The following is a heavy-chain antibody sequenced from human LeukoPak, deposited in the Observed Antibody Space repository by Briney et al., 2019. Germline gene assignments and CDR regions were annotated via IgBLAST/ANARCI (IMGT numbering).Heavy chain of an antibody. CDR2: LHSGGHT. CDR3: VRGLSGVSSWYFDL. V-gene: IGHV3-53*01. Sequence: GGSLRLSCAASGFTISSNYLSWVRQAPGKGLVWISALHSGGHTFYADSVRGRFTISRDISKYTLYLQMNDLGAEDTALYYCVRGLSGVSSWYFDLWGRGTLVSVSS. D-gene: IGHD7-27*01. CDR1: GFTISSNY. J-gene: IGHJ2*01.